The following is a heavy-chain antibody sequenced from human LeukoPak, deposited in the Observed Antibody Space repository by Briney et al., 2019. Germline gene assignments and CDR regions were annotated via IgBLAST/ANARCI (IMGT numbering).Heavy chain of an antibody. CDR1: GFTVTNNF. CDR2: IYSDGTT. J-gene: IGHJ4*02. D-gene: IGHD6-19*01. V-gene: IGHV3-66*02. Sequence: GGSLRLSCAASGFTVTNNFMTWVRQAPGKGLEWVSIIYSDGTTYYVDSVKGRFTISRDSSKNTLYLQMSSLRAEDTAVYYCARSFGYMSSSGWYFDYWGQGTLVTVSS. CDR3: ARSFGYMSSSGWYFDY.